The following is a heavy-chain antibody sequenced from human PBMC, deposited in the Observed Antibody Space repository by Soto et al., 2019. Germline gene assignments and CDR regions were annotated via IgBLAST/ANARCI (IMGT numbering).Heavy chain of an antibody. CDR2: IYSGGST. J-gene: IGHJ6*02. V-gene: IGHV3-66*01. Sequence: GGSLRLSCAASGFTVSSNYMSWVRQAPGKGLEWVSVIYSGGSTYYADSVKGRFTISRDNSKNTLYLQMNSLRAEDTAVYYCAKEGGNHYYYYALDVWGQGTTVTVSS. D-gene: IGHD1-26*01. CDR1: GFTVSSNY. CDR3: AKEGGNHYYYYALDV.